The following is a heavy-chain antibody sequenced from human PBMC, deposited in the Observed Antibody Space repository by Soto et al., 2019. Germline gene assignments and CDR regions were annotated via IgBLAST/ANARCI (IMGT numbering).Heavy chain of an antibody. J-gene: IGHJ3*02. CDR1: GFPFNLYA. Sequence: PGGSLRLSCAASGFPFNLYALHWVRQAPGHGLEWVAIISPDGNDKFYTDAVKGRFTISRDNSRNTLFLQMNSLRAEDTAVYHCERIHLGYDAYDTWGQRTMVIV. CDR2: ISPDGNDK. CDR3: ERIHLGYDAYDT. D-gene: IGHD6-25*01. V-gene: IGHV3-30*04.